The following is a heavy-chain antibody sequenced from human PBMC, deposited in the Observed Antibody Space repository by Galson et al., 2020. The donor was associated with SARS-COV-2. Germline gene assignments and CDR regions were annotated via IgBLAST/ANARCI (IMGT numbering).Heavy chain of an antibody. Sequence: NSSETLSITCSVSGGSITTGGYQWCWIRQPPGKGLEWIGYIFSRGSSYYNPSLKSRLTISVDTSKNQFSVGLTSVTAADTAVYYCARGGWGGDFVDIWGQGALVSVSS. D-gene: IGHD4-17*01. J-gene: IGHJ4*02. V-gene: IGHV4-30-4*08. CDR2: IFSRGSS. CDR1: GGSITTGGYQ. CDR3: ARGGWGGDFVDI.